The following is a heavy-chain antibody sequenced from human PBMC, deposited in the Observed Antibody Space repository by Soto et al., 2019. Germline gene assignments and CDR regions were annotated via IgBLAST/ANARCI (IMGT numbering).Heavy chain of an antibody. Sequence: PGGSLRLSCAASGFTFNSYTMNWVRQAPGKGLEWVSSISSGAISTYYADSVKGRFTISRDNAKSSLYLQMNSLRAEDTAVYYYARDLVDGEYNFWRASYSYHYALDVWGQGTTVTVSS. J-gene: IGHJ6*02. V-gene: IGHV3-21*01. CDR3: ARDLVDGEYNFWRASYSYHYALDV. CDR1: GFTFNSYT. D-gene: IGHD3-3*01. CDR2: ISSGAIST.